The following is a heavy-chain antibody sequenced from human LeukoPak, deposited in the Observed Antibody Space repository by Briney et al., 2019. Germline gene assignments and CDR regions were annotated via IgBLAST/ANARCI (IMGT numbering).Heavy chain of an antibody. CDR1: GFTFSTYS. CDR3: ARATRGDISPRFDS. D-gene: IGHD3-9*01. V-gene: IGHV3-48*02. CDR2: ISSSSSTI. Sequence: GGSLRLSCAASGFTFSTYSMNWVRQAPGKGLEWVSYISSSSSTIYYADSVKGRFTISRDNAKKSLYLQMNSLRDEDTAVYYCARATRGDISPRFDSWGQGTLVTVSS. J-gene: IGHJ4*02.